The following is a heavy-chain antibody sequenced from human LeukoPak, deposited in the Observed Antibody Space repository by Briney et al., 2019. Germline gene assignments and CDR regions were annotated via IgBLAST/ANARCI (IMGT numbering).Heavy chain of an antibody. D-gene: IGHD5-12*01. Sequence: ASVKVSCKASGGTFSSYAISWVRQAPGQGLEWMGWISANSDNTEYAQKFQGRVTMTTDTFTTTAYMELRSLRSDDTAVYYCARGGGYDSLDPWGQGTLVTVSS. V-gene: IGHV1-18*01. CDR1: GGTFSSYA. CDR3: ARGGGYDSLDP. CDR2: ISANSDNT. J-gene: IGHJ5*02.